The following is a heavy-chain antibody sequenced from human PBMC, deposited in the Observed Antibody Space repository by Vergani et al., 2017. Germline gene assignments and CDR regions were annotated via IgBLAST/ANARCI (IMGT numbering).Heavy chain of an antibody. CDR2: ISGSGGST. D-gene: IGHD3-22*01. J-gene: IGHJ4*02. CDR1: GFTFSSYA. CDR3: AKAKFLDSSGYYFRSGATDY. V-gene: IGHV3-23*01. Sequence: EVQLLESGGGLVQPGGSLRLSCAASGFTFSSYAMSWVRQAPGKGLEWVSAISGSGGSTYYADSVKGRFTISRDNSKNTLYLQMNSLRAEDTAVYYCAKAKFLDSSGYYFRSGATDYWGQGTLVTVSS.